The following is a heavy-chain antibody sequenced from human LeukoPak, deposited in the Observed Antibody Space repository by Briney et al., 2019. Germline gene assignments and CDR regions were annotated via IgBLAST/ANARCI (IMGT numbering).Heavy chain of an antibody. V-gene: IGHV1-18*01. CDR3: ARGTPNRYYYDSSGSSWFDP. CDR1: GYTFTSYG. J-gene: IGHJ5*02. Sequence: ASVKVSCKASGYTFTSYGITWVRQAPGQGLEWMGWVSAYADNTNYAQKLQGRVTMTTDTSTSTAYMELRSLRSDDTAVYYCARGTPNRYYYDSSGSSWFDPWGQGTLVTVSS. D-gene: IGHD3-22*01. CDR2: VSAYADNT.